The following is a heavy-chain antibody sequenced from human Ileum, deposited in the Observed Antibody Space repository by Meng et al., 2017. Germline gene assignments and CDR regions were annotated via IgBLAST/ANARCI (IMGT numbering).Heavy chain of an antibody. CDR1: RFTFTTDA. CDR3: ANGHSPDY. CDR2: IDSGASGT. Sequence: RESLTLSWADSRFTFTTDATSWVSQAPGKGLEWVSCIDSGASGTYYADSVKGRFTISRDNSKNTLYMQMNSLRVEDKAVYYCANGHSPDYWGQGTMVTVSS. J-gene: IGHJ4*02. D-gene: IGHD6-13*01. V-gene: IGHV3-23*03.